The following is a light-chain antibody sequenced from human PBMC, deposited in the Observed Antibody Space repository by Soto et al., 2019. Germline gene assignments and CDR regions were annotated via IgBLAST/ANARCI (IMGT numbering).Light chain of an antibody. J-gene: IGLJ1*01. CDR2: DVS. CDR3: SSYTSSSTLDYV. Sequence: QSALTQPASVSGSPGQSITISCTGTSSDVCGYNYVSWYQQHPGKAPKLMIYDVSNRPSGVSNRFSGSKSGNTASLTISGLQAEDEADYYCSSYTSSSTLDYVFGTGTKVTDL. CDR1: SSDVCGYNY. V-gene: IGLV2-14*01.